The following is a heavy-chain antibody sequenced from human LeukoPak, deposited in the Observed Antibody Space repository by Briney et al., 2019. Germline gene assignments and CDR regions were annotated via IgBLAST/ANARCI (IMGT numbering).Heavy chain of an antibody. D-gene: IGHD3-16*02. CDR1: GAFITNSHW. J-gene: IGHJ4*02. V-gene: IGHV4-4*02. CDR3: AREWGSYRSFDY. Sequence: PSGTLSLTCAVAGAFITNSHWGSWARQPPGKGLEWIGEIYHSGTTNYNPSLQSRVTMSVDKSKNQFSLKLSSVTAADTAVYYCAREWGSYRSFDYWGQGTLVTVSS. CDR2: IYHSGTT.